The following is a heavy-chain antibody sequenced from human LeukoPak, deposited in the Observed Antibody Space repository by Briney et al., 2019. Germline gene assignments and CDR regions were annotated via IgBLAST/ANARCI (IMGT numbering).Heavy chain of an antibody. Sequence: GGSLRLSCAASGFTFSSYWMSWVRQAPGKGLEWVANIKQDGSAKYYVDSVKGRFTISRDNAKNSLYLQMDSLRVEDAAVYYCARGSSTYSITSYWYFDLWGRGTLVTVSS. CDR3: ARGSSTYSITSYWYFDL. V-gene: IGHV3-7*01. CDR1: GFTFSSYW. J-gene: IGHJ2*01. D-gene: IGHD6-13*01. CDR2: IKQDGSAK.